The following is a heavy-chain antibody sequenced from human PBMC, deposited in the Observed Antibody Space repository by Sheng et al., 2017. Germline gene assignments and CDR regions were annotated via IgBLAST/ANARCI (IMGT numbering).Heavy chain of an antibody. V-gene: IGHV1-69*05. CDR3: ARELVTTVTIGWYFDL. J-gene: IGHJ2*01. CDR1: GGTFSSYA. Sequence: QVQLVQSGAEVKKPGSSVKVSCKASGGTFSSYAISWVRQAPGQGLEWMGGIIPIFGTANYAQKFQGRVTITTDESTSTAYMELSSLRSEDTAVYYCARELVTTVTIGWYFDLWGLAPWSLSPQ. CDR2: IIPIFGTA. D-gene: IGHD4-17*01.